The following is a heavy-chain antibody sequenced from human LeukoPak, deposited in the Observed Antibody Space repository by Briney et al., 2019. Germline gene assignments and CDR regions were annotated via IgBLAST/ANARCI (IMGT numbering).Heavy chain of an antibody. CDR1: GFTFSTYW. V-gene: IGHV3-7*01. CDR2: IKQDGSEK. D-gene: IGHD6-13*01. J-gene: IGHJ4*02. Sequence: PGGSLRLSCAASGFTFSTYWMGWVRQAPGKGLEWVANIKQDGSEKYYVDSMKGRFTISRDNAKNSLYLQMNSLRAEDTGVYYCARGLAAAAYWGQGTLVTVSS. CDR3: ARGLAAAAY.